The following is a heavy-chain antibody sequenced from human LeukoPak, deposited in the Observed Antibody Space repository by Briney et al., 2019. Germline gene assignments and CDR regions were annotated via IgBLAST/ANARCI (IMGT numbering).Heavy chain of an antibody. CDR3: AKAGYSSSWYARSFWFDP. J-gene: IGHJ5*02. D-gene: IGHD6-13*01. CDR1: GFTFSSYA. Sequence: GGSLRLSCAASGFTFSSYAMSWVRQAPGKGLEWVSAISGSGGSTYYADSAKGRFTISRDNSKNTLYLQMNSLRAEDTAVYYCAKAGYSSSWYARSFWFDPWGQGTLVTVSS. CDR2: ISGSGGST. V-gene: IGHV3-23*01.